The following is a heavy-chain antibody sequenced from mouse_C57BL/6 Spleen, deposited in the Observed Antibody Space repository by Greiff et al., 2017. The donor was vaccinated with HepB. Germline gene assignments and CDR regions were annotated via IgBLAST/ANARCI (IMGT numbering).Heavy chain of an antibody. V-gene: IGHV1-15*01. CDR3: TRGYYAMDY. CDR2: IDPETGGT. Sequence: VQLQQSGAELVRPGASVTLSCKASGYTFTDYEMHWVKQTPVHGLEWIGAIDPETGGTAYNHKFKGKAILTADKSSSTAYMELRSLTSDDSAVYYCTRGYYAMDYWGQGTSVTVSS. J-gene: IGHJ4*01. CDR1: GYTFTDYE.